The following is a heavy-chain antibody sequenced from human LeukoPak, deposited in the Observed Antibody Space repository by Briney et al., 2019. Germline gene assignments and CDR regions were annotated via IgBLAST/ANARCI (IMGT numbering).Heavy chain of an antibody. D-gene: IGHD6-19*01. Sequence: GGSLRLSCAASGFTFSSYAMHWVRQAPGKGLEWVAVISYDGSNKYYADSVKGRFTIFRDNSKNTLYLQMNSLRAEDTAVYYCARGSSGWTWGQGTLVTVSS. CDR3: ARGSSGWT. CDR1: GFTFSSYA. J-gene: IGHJ5*02. CDR2: ISYDGSNK. V-gene: IGHV3-30*01.